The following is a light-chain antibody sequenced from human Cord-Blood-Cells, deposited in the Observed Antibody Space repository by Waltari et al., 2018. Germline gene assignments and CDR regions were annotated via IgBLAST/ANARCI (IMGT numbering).Light chain of an antibody. CDR3: QQYGSSPFT. J-gene: IGKJ3*01. Sequence: EIVLTQSPGTLSLSPGERATLSCRASQSVSSSYLAWYQPKPGQAPRLRIYGASSRATGIPDRFSGSGSGTDFTLTISRLEPEDFAVYYCQQYGSSPFTFGPGTKVDIK. CDR1: QSVSSSY. V-gene: IGKV3-20*01. CDR2: GAS.